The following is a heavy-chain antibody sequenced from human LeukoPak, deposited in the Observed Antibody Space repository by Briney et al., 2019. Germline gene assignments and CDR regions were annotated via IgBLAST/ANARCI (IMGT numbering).Heavy chain of an antibody. CDR1: GYTFTYYY. J-gene: IGHJ5*02. V-gene: IGHV1-2*02. CDR3: ARASFWESPINWFAP. D-gene: IGHD3-16*01. CDR2: INPKNGGS. Sequence: ASVKVSCKASGYTFTYYYIHWVRQAPGHGHEWVGWINPKNGGSNYAQKFQGRVTMTRDRSISTAYMELSRLTSDDTAVYYCARASFWESPINWFAPWGQGTLVTVSS.